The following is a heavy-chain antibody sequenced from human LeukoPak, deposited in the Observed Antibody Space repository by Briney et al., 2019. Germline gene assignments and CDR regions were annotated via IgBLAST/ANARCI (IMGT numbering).Heavy chain of an antibody. V-gene: IGHV2-5*02. CDR3: AGGSGRTFDY. CDR1: GFSLSTSGVA. D-gene: IGHD3-10*01. Sequence: SGPTLVNPTQTLTLTCTFSGFSLSTSGVAVGWIRQPPGKALEWLALIYWDDDKRYSPSLESRLTLTKDTSRNQVVLKMTNMDPVDTATYYCAGGSGRTFDYWGQGTLVTVSS. CDR2: IYWDDDK. J-gene: IGHJ4*02.